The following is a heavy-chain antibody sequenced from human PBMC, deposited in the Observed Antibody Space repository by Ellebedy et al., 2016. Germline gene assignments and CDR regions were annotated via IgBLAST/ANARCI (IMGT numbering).Heavy chain of an antibody. CDR3: ARVPFHLYSSSWPYWYFDL. V-gene: IGHV4-61*08. Sequence: SETLSLTXTVSGGSISSGGYYWSWIRQHPGKGLEWIGYIYYSGSTNYNPSLKSRVTISVDTSKNQFSLKLSSVTAADTAVYYCARVPFHLYSSSWPYWYFDLWGRGTLVTVSS. CDR1: GGSISSGGYY. CDR2: IYYSGST. J-gene: IGHJ2*01. D-gene: IGHD6-13*01.